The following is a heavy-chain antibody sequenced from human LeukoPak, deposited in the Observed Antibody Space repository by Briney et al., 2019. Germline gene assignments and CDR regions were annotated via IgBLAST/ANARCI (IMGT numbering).Heavy chain of an antibody. D-gene: IGHD5-18*01. CDR2: ISGSGGST. Sequence: HPGGSLRLSCAASGFTFSSYAMSWVRQAPGKGLEWVSAISGSGGSTYYADSVKGRLTISRDNSKNTLYLQMNSLRAEDTAVYYCAKDGGYSYGYFDYWGQGTLVTVSS. CDR1: GFTFSSYA. J-gene: IGHJ4*02. CDR3: AKDGGYSYGYFDY. V-gene: IGHV3-23*01.